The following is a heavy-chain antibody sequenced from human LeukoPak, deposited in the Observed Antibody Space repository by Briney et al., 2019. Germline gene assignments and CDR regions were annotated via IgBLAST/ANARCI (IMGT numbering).Heavy chain of an antibody. J-gene: IGHJ4*02. CDR3: AKATTAVSTRFDY. V-gene: IGHV3-30*18. D-gene: IGHD5/OR15-5a*01. CDR2: ISYDGSNK. CDR1: GFTFSSYG. Sequence: GGSLRLSCAASGFTFSSYGMHWVRQAPGKGLEWVAVISYDGSNKGYADSVKGRFTLSRDNSKNTLHLQMNSLRAEDTAVYYCAKATTAVSTRFDYWGQGTLVTVSS.